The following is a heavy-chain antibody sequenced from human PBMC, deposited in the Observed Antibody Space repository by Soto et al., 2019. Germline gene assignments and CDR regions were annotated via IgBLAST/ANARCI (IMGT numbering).Heavy chain of an antibody. CDR1: GGSISSYY. V-gene: IGHV4-59*01. J-gene: IGHJ4*02. D-gene: IGHD4-17*01. CDR3: ARRTVTTNFDY. CDR2: IYYSGST. Sequence: QVQLQESGPGLVKPSETLSLTCTVSGGSISSYYWSWIRQPPGKGLEWIGYIYYSGSTNYNPSLKSRVTISVDTSKNQFSLKLSSVTAADTAVYSCARRTVTTNFDYWGQGTLVTVSS.